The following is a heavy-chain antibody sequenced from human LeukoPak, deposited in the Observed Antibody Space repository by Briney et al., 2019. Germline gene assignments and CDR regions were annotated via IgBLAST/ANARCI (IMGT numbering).Heavy chain of an antibody. CDR3: ARATYYDFWSGYFHFDY. CDR2: IYYSGST. Sequence: SETLSLTCTVSGGSISSSSYYWGWIRQPPGKGLEWIGSIYYSGSTYYNPSLKSRVTISVDTSKNQSSLKLSSVTAADTAVYYCARATYYDFWSGYFHFDYWGQGTLVTVSS. CDR1: GGSISSSSYY. D-gene: IGHD3-3*01. J-gene: IGHJ4*02. V-gene: IGHV4-39*01.